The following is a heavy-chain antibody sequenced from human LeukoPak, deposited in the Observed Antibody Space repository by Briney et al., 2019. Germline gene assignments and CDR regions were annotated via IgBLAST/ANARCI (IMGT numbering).Heavy chain of an antibody. V-gene: IGHV4-4*07. CDR2: IYTSGST. CDR3: ARERTDYYGSGSYYNRHYYYYMDV. Sequence: SETLSLTCTVSGASISSYYWSWIRQPAGKGLEWIGRIYTSGSTNYNPSLKSRVTISVDTSKNQFSLKLSSVTAADTAVYYCARERTDYYGSGSYYNRHYYYYMDVWGKGTTVTISS. D-gene: IGHD3-10*01. J-gene: IGHJ6*03. CDR1: GASISSYY.